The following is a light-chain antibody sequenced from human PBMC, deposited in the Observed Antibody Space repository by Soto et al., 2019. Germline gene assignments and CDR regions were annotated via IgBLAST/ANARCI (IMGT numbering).Light chain of an antibody. J-gene: IGKJ1*01. Sequence: DIPMTQSPSTLSASVGDRVTITCRASQSISIWLAWYQQKPGKAPNLLIYKTSSLETGVPSRFSGSGSGTEFTLTLSSLQPDDFATYYCQHWNDYSWTFGQGTKVEVK. V-gene: IGKV1-5*03. CDR2: KTS. CDR1: QSISIW. CDR3: QHWNDYSWT.